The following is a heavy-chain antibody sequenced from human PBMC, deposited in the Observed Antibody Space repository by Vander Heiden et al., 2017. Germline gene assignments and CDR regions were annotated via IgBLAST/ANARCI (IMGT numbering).Heavy chain of an antibody. CDR1: GFTFSSYA. V-gene: IGHV3-30*04. Sequence: QVQLVESGGGVVQPGRSLRLSCAASGFTFSSYAMHWVRQAPGKGLEWVAVISYDGSNKYYADSVKGRFTISRDNSKNTLYLQMNSLRAEDTAVYYCARDLITMVRGVAYYYGMDVWGQGTTVTVSS. J-gene: IGHJ6*02. D-gene: IGHD3-10*01. CDR3: ARDLITMVRGVAYYYGMDV. CDR2: ISYDGSNK.